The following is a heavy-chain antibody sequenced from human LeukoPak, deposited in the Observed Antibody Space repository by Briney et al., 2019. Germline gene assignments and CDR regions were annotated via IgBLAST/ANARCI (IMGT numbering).Heavy chain of an antibody. CDR3: AKRYDSSGPFDY. V-gene: IGHV3-23*01. J-gene: IGHJ4*02. D-gene: IGHD3-22*01. Sequence: GGSLRLSCAASGFTFSNYALSWVRLAPGKGLEWVSSITGSGAGAFYAGSVKGRFTISRDNSKNTLYLQMNSLRAEDTAVYYCAKRYDSSGPFDYWGQGTLVTVSS. CDR1: GFTFSNYA. CDR2: ITGSGAGA.